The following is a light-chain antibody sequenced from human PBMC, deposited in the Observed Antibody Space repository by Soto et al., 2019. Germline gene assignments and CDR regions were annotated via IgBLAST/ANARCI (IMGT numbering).Light chain of an antibody. Sequence: EIVLTQSPGTLSLSPGERAPLSCRASQSVSSSYLAWYQQKPGQAPRILIYGASSRATGIPDRFSGSGSGTDFTLTISRLEPEDFAVYYCQQYGSSPRITVGPETKVDIK. CDR2: GAS. V-gene: IGKV3-20*01. J-gene: IGKJ3*01. CDR3: QQYGSSPRIT. CDR1: QSVSSSY.